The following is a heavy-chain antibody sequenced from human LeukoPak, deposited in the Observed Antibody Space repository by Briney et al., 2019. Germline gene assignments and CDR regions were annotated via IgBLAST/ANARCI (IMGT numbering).Heavy chain of an antibody. J-gene: IGHJ4*02. V-gene: IGHV3-7*01. D-gene: IGHD6-6*01. Sequence: GGSLRLSCAASGCTFSSYWMSWVRQAPGKGLEWVANIKQDGSEKHYVDSVRGRFTISRDNAKKSLFLHMNSLRVEDTAVYYCARGSENTSSTNYYFDYWGQGTLVTVSS. CDR3: ARGSENTSSTNYYFDY. CDR2: IKQDGSEK. CDR1: GCTFSSYW.